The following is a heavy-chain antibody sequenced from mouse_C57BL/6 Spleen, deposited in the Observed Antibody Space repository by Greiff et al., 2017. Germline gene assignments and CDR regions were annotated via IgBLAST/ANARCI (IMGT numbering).Heavy chain of an antibody. D-gene: IGHD1-1*01. J-gene: IGHJ4*01. CDR2: INPSTGGT. V-gene: IGHV1-42*01. CDR1: GYSFTGYY. CDR3: ARFTTVVPSMDY. Sequence: VHVKQSGPELVKPGASVKISCKASGYSFTGYYMNWVKQSPEKSLEWIGEINPSTGGTTYNQKFKAKATLTVDKSSSTAYMQLKILTSEDSAVYYCARFTTVVPSMDYWGQGTSVTVSS.